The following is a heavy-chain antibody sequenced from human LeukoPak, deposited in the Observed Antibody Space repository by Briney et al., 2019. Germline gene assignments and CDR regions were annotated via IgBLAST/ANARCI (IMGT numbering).Heavy chain of an antibody. CDR1: GGSISSYY. CDR3: ARRGSSYGRMYYFDY. V-gene: IGHV4-4*07. J-gene: IGHJ4*02. CDR2: IYTSGST. D-gene: IGHD5-18*01. Sequence: SETLSHTCTVSGGSISSYYWSWIRQPAGKGLEWIGRIYTSGSTNYNPSLESRVTISVVTSKNQFSLSLSSVTAADTAVYFCARRGSSYGRMYYFDYWGQGTLVTVSS.